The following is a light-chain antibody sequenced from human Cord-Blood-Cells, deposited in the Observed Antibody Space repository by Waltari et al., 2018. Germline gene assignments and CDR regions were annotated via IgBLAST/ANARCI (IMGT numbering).Light chain of an antibody. CDR1: QSISSY. CDR2: AAS. J-gene: IGKJ1*01. Sequence: DIQMTQSPSSLSASVVDRLTITCRASQSISSYLNWYQQKPGKAPKLLIYAASSLQSGVPSRFSGSGSGTDFTLTISSLQPEDFATYYCQQSYSTLRTFGQGTKVEIK. CDR3: QQSYSTLRT. V-gene: IGKV1-39*01.